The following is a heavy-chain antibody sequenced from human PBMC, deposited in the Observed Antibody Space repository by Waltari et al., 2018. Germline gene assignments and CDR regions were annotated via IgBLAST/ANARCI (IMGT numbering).Heavy chain of an antibody. CDR3: ARLVSEAAAEY. J-gene: IGHJ4*02. D-gene: IGHD6-13*01. CDR1: GGSISSSSYY. CDR2: IYYSGRT. V-gene: IGHV4-39*01. Sequence: QLQLQESGPGLVKPSETLSLTCTVSGGSISSSSYYWGWIRQPPGKGLEWIGSIYYSGRTHDNPSLKSRVTLSVDTSKNQFSLKLSSVTAADTAVYYCARLVSEAAAEYWGQGTLVTVSS.